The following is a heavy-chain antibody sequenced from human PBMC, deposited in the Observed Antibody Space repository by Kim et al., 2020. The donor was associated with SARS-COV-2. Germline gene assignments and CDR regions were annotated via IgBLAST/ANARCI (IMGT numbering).Heavy chain of an antibody. CDR2: ISSSSSYI. D-gene: IGHD6-19*01. CDR3: AREGAVAGTRNYYGMDV. J-gene: IGHJ6*02. V-gene: IGHV3-21*01. CDR1: GFTFSSYS. Sequence: GGSLRLSCAASGFTFSSYSMNWVRQAPGKGLEWVSSISSSSSYIYYADSVKGRFTISRDNAKNSLYLQMNSLRAEDTAVYYCAREGAVAGTRNYYGMDVWGQGTTVTVSS.